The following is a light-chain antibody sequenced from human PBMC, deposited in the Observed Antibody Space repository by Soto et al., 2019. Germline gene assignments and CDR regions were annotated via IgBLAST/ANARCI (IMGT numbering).Light chain of an antibody. CDR3: LQNNSYPVT. Sequence: DIEMTQSPATLSASIGERVTITCRASQNINNCIAWYQQQPGKAPKFLIYDASTLASGVPSRFRGTGSGTEFTLTIRSLQPEDVETYYCLQNNSYPVTFGQGTKVDIK. CDR1: QNINNC. CDR2: DAS. J-gene: IGKJ1*01. V-gene: IGKV1-5*01.